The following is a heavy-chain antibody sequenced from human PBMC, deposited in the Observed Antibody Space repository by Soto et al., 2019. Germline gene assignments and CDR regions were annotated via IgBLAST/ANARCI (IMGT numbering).Heavy chain of an antibody. Sequence: SETLSLTCTVSGGSISSYYWSWIRQPPGKGLEWIGYIYYSGSTNYNPSLKSRVTISVDTSKNQFSLNLSSVTAADTAVYYCAVPAASVAGASGTYYYYGMDVWGQGTTVTVSS. D-gene: IGHD6-19*01. CDR1: GGSISSYY. V-gene: IGHV4-59*08. CDR2: IYYSGST. CDR3: AVPAASVAGASGTYYYYGMDV. J-gene: IGHJ6*02.